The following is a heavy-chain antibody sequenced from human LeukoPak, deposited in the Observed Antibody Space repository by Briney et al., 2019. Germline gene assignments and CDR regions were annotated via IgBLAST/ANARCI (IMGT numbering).Heavy chain of an antibody. CDR3: AKSMGVLMVYAVGDY. V-gene: IGHV1-46*01. CDR1: GYDFTRYY. Sequence: ASVKVSCQASGYDFTRYYVHWVRQAPGQGPEWMGIINPRGGSTSYARKFKGRVTMTSDTSTSTVYLELSSLRAEDTAVYYCAKSMGVLMVYAVGDYWGQGTLVTVSS. D-gene: IGHD2-8*01. CDR2: INPRGGST. J-gene: IGHJ4*02.